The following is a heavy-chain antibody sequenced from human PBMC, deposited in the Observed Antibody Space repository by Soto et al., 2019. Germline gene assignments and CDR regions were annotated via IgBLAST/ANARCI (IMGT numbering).Heavy chain of an antibody. J-gene: IGHJ6*02. CDR2: IYYSGST. Sequence: QVQLQESGPGLVKPSQTLSLTCTVSGGSISSGGYYWSWIRQHPGKGLEWIGYIYYSGSTYYNPSLKSRVTISVDTSKNQLSLKLSSVTAADTAVYYCARAPSGSYFYLGMDVWGQGTTVTVSS. CDR1: GGSISSGGYY. CDR3: ARAPSGSYFYLGMDV. V-gene: IGHV4-31*03. D-gene: IGHD1-26*01.